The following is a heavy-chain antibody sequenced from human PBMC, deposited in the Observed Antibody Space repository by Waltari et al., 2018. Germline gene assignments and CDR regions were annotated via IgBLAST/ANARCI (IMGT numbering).Heavy chain of an antibody. Sequence: EVQLLESGGGLVQPGGSLRLSCAASGFTFSSYAMSWVRQAPGKGLEWVSAISGSVGSTYYAYSVKGRFTISRDNSKNPLYLQMNSLRSEDTAVYYCAAGYYPFDYCGQGTLVTVSS. V-gene: IGHV3-23*01. J-gene: IGHJ4*02. D-gene: IGHD3-22*01. CDR1: GFTFSSYA. CDR3: AAGYYPFDY. CDR2: ISGSVGST.